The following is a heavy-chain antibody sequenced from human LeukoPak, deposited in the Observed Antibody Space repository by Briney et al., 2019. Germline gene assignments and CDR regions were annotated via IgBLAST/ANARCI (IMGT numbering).Heavy chain of an antibody. V-gene: IGHV5-51*01. J-gene: IGHJ4*02. CDR1: GYTFPSYW. Sequence: GESLKISCKGSGYTFPSYWIAWVRQMPGKGLEWMGIIHPGDSDTRYSPSFQGQVTISADKSIATAYLQWNSLKASDTAMYYCATTYGGQLGYFYYWGLGTLVTVSS. CDR3: ATTYGGQLGYFYY. CDR2: IHPGDSDT. D-gene: IGHD4-23*01.